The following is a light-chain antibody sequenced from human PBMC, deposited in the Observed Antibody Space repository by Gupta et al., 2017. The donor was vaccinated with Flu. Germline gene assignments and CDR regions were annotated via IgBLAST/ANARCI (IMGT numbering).Light chain of an antibody. CDR3: QQYRSSLWT. J-gene: IGKJ1*01. Sequence: ETVLTQSPGTLSLSPGERATLSCRASQSVDSNYLAWDQQKPGQSPRLLIYGTSTRATGIPDRFSGSGSGTDFTLTISRLEPEDFAVDYCQQYRSSLWTFGQGTKVDIK. CDR1: QSVDSNY. CDR2: GTS. V-gene: IGKV3-20*01.